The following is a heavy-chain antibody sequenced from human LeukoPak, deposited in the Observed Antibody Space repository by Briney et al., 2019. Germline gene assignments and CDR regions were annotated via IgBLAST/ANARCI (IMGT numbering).Heavy chain of an antibody. CDR1: GGPFTGYN. D-gene: IGHD2/OR15-2a*01. J-gene: IGHJ1*01. CDR3: ARLSTLYAEYFHH. Sequence: ASVKVSCKVSGGPFTGYNIHWMRQAPGQGLEWMGWINPNTGGTDEAQKFQGRVTMTRDSSINTVHMELSRLRSDDTAVYYCARLSTLYAEYFHHWGQGTLVTVSS. CDR2: INPNTGGT. V-gene: IGHV1-2*02.